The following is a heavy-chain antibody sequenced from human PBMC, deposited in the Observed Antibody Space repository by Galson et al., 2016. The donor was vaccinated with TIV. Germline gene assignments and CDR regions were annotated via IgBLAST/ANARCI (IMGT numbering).Heavy chain of an antibody. D-gene: IGHD5-18*01. J-gene: IGHJ6*02. Sequence: SLRLSCAASGFTFEDYAMHWVRQAPGKGLEWVSGISSNIVYLGYADSVKGRFTISRDNAKNSLDLQMNSLRHEDTALYYCAKRLGYSYGYPQDYYYGMDVWGQGTAVTVSS. CDR3: AKRLGYSYGYPQDYYYGMDV. V-gene: IGHV3-9*01. CDR2: ISSNIVYL. CDR1: GFTFEDYA.